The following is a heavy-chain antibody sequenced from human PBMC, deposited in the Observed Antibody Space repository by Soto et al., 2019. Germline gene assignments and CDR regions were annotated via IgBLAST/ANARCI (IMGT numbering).Heavy chain of an antibody. CDR2: IYYSGST. Sequence: SETLSLTCTVSGGSIRSGGYYWSWIRQHPGKGLEWIGYIYYSGSTYYNPSLKSRVTISVDTSKNQFSLKLSSVTAADTAVYYWARDQYYDFWSGYYNWGQGTLVTVSS. V-gene: IGHV4-31*03. D-gene: IGHD3-3*01. CDR3: ARDQYYDFWSGYYN. CDR1: GGSIRSGGYY. J-gene: IGHJ4*02.